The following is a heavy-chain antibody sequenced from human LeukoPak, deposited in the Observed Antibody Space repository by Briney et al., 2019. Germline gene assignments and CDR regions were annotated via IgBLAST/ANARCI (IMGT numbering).Heavy chain of an antibody. CDR1: GFTFSGSG. CDR3: ARWDSAVTGYY. D-gene: IGHD3-9*01. CDR2: TRNKANSYTT. V-gene: IGHV3-72*01. J-gene: IGHJ4*02. Sequence: GGSLRLSCAASGFTFSGSGMSWVRQAPGKGLEWIGRTRNKANSYTTEYAASVKGRFTISRDDSKNSLYLQMNSLKTEDTAVYYCARWDSAVTGYYWGQGTLVTVSS.